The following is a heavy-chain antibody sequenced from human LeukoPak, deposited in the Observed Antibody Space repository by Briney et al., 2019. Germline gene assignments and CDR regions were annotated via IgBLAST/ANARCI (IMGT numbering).Heavy chain of an antibody. CDR2: ISGSGGST. D-gene: IGHD2-15*01. V-gene: IGHV3-23*01. Sequence: GGSLRLSCAASGFTFSSYAMSWVRQAPGKGLEWVSAISGSGGSTYYADSVKGRFTISRDNSKNTLYLQMNCLRAEDTAVYYCAKDPPKSDIVVVVAATEHFWGQGTLVTVSS. CDR3: AKDPPKSDIVVVVAATEHF. CDR1: GFTFSSYA. J-gene: IGHJ4*02.